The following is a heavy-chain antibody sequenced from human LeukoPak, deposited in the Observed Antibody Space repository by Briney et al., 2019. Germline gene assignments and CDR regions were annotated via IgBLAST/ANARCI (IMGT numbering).Heavy chain of an antibody. CDR1: GGSISGYY. Sequence: PSQTLSLTCTVSGGSISGYYWSSIRQPPGEGLEWVGYIYYSGSTNYNPSLKSRATISVDTSKNQSSLKLSSVTAADTAVYYCARLLLWFGDQNGMDVWGQGTTVTVSS. CDR3: ARLLLWFGDQNGMDV. D-gene: IGHD3-10*01. V-gene: IGHV4-59*08. CDR2: IYYSGST. J-gene: IGHJ6*02.